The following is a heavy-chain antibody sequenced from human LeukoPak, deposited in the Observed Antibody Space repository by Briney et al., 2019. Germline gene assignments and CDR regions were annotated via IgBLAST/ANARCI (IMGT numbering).Heavy chain of an antibody. CDR1: GYTFTSYD. CDR3: ARGGVPFGGAYYMDV. Sequence: ASVKVSCKASGYTFTSYDINWVRQATGQGLEWMGWINPNSGGTNYVQKFQGRITTTRDTSISTAYMELSRLRSDDTAVYYCARGGVPFGGAYYMDVWGKGTTVTVSS. CDR2: INPNSGGT. V-gene: IGHV1-2*02. J-gene: IGHJ6*03. D-gene: IGHD3-16*01.